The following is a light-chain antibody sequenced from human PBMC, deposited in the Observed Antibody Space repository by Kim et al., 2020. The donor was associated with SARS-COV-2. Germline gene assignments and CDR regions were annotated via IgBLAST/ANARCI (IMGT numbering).Light chain of an antibody. V-gene: IGKV1-16*02. Sequence: ASIGDRGTIACRASQDISNFLAWFQQKPGKAPQSLIYAASSLRSGVPSKFSGSGSGTDFALTISSLQPEDFATYYCQQYKSFPITFGQGTRLEIK. CDR1: QDISNF. CDR3: QQYKSFPIT. CDR2: AAS. J-gene: IGKJ5*01.